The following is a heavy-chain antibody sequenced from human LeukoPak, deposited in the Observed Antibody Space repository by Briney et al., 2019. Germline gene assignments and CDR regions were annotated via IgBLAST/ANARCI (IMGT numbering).Heavy chain of an antibody. CDR1: GFTFSSFD. D-gene: IGHD1-1*01. CDR2: IGTASDT. CDR3: ARGPPRGKYDYMDV. Sequence: HPGGSLRLSCAASGFTFSSFDMHWVRQPTGQGLEWVSTIGTASDTYYPGSVEGRFTLSRDNAKNSLYLQMNSLTAGDTAVYYCARGPPRGKYDYMDVWGKGTTVTVSS. J-gene: IGHJ6*03. V-gene: IGHV3-13*01.